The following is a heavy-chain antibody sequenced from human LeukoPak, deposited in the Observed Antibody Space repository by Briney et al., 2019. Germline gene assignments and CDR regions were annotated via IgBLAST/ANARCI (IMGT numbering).Heavy chain of an antibody. CDR2: IESDGST. D-gene: IGHD6-13*01. J-gene: IGHJ4*02. Sequence: GGSLRLSCAASGFTFSSYWMHWVRQTPGKGLVWVSRIESDGSTIYADSVRGRFTISRDNAKNSLYLQMNSLRAEDTAVYYCARDSSSWFDYWGQGTLVTVSS. CDR3: ARDSSSWFDY. CDR1: GFTFSSYW. V-gene: IGHV3-74*01.